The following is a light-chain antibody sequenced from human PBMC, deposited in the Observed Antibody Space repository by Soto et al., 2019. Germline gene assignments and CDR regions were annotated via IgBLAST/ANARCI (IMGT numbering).Light chain of an antibody. Sequence: QSALTQPASVSGSPGQSITISCTGTSSDVGGYNYVSWYQQHPGKAPKLMIYEVSNRPSGVSNRFAGSKSGNTASLTISGLQAEDEADYYFSSYTSSSTLVLGGGTQLTV. V-gene: IGLV2-14*01. J-gene: IGLJ3*02. CDR2: EVS. CDR3: SSYTSSSTLV. CDR1: SSDVGGYNY.